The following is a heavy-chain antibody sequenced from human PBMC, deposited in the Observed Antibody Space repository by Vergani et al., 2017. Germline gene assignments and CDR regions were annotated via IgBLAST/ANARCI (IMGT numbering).Heavy chain of an antibody. J-gene: IGHJ6*03. V-gene: IGHV4-31*03. D-gene: IGHD2-2*02. CDR1: GVSISSGGYY. CDR2: IYYSGST. CDR3: ASGRETKEVPATIRDYYYYYMDV. Sequence: QVQLQESGPGLVKPSQTLSLTCTVSGVSISSGGYYWSWIRQHPGKGLEWIGYIYYSGSTYYNPSLKSRVTISVDTSKNQFSLKLSSVTAADTAVYYCASGRETKEVPATIRDYYYYYMDVWGKGTMVTVSS.